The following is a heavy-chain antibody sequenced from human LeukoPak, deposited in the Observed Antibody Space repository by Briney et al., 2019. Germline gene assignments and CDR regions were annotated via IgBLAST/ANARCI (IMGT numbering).Heavy chain of an antibody. V-gene: IGHV3-23*01. CDR2: ISGSGGST. D-gene: IGHD2-2*01. CDR1: GFTFSSYA. Sequence: GGSLRLSCAASGFTFSSYAMSWVRQAPGKGLEWVSAISGSGGSTYYADSVKSRFTISRDNSKNTLYLQMNSLRAEDTAVYYCAKVSSSSTIPKGYGMDVWGQGTTVTVSS. J-gene: IGHJ6*02. CDR3: AKVSSSSTIPKGYGMDV.